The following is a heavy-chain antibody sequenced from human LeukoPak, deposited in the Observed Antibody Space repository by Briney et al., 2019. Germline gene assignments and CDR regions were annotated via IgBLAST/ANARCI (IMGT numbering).Heavy chain of an antibody. CDR2: INPNSGGT. D-gene: IGHD1-1*01. V-gene: IGHV1-2*02. J-gene: IGHJ4*02. CDR1: GYTFTGYY. Sequence: GASVKVSCKASGYTFTGYYMHWVRQAPGQGLEWMGWINPNSGGTNYAQKFQGRVTMTRATSISTAYMELSRLRSDDTAVYYCARTQLERPYYFDYWGQGTLVTVSS. CDR3: ARTQLERPYYFDY.